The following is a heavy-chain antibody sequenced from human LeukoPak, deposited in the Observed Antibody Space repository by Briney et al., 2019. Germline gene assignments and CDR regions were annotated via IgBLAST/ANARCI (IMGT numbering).Heavy chain of an antibody. D-gene: IGHD2-2*01. V-gene: IGHV3-30*18. J-gene: IGHJ3*02. CDR3: AKSAMAVVVPAATWGAFDI. Sequence: PGGSLRLSCAASGFTFSSYGMHWVRQAPGKGLEWVAVISYDGSNKYYADSVKGRFTISRDNSKNTLYLQMNSLRAEDKAVYYCAKSAMAVVVPAATWGAFDIWGQGTMVTVSS. CDR1: GFTFSSYG. CDR2: ISYDGSNK.